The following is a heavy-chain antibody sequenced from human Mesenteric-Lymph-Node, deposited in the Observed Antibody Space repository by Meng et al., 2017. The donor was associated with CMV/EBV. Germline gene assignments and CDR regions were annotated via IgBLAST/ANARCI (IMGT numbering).Heavy chain of an antibody. CDR2: IDQSGRT. CDR3: ARWAGDGHDARPFDY. V-gene: IGHV4-34*01. J-gene: IGHJ4*02. CDR1: GGPFNGYF. D-gene: IGHD3-16*01. Sequence: VSGGPFNGYFWNWIRQPPGKGLEWIGEIDQSGRTKFNPSLKSRVTISVDTSKNQFSLKLRSVTVADTAVYYCARWAGDGHDARPFDYWGQGTLVTVSS.